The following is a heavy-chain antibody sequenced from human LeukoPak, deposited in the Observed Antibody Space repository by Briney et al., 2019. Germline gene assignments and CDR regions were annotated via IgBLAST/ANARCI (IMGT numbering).Heavy chain of an antibody. CDR1: SHSITNYY. CDR2: IYSSGNT. CDR3: ARVGSDGSYFDS. V-gene: IGHV4-4*07. D-gene: IGHD1-26*01. Sequence: KPSETLSLTCTVSSHSITNYYWSWIRQPAGKGLEWIGRIYSSGNTNYNPSLQSRVTMSVDASKNQFSLKLSSVTAADTAVYYCARVGSDGSYFDSWGQGTLVTVSS. J-gene: IGHJ4*02.